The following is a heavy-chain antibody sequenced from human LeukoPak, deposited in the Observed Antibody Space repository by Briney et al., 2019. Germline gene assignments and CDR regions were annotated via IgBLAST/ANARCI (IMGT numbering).Heavy chain of an antibody. CDR1: GGSFSGYY. CDR3: ARSPLAVAGTDYYYYMDV. CDR2: INHSGST. D-gene: IGHD6-19*01. V-gene: IGHV4-34*01. Sequence: SETLSLTCAVYGGSFSGYYWGWIRQPPGKGLEWIGEINHSGSTNYNPSLKSRVTISVDTSKNQFSLKLSSVTAADTAVYYCARSPLAVAGTDYYYYMDVWGKGTTVTISS. J-gene: IGHJ6*03.